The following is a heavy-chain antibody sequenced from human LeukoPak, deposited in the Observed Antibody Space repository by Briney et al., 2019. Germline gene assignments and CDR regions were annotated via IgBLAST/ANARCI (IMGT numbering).Heavy chain of an antibody. CDR1: GFTISRSS. CDR2: ITASSGTI. V-gene: IGHV3-48*04. CDR3: AGDLGLPAGDFYHHYLDL. J-gene: IGHJ6*03. D-gene: IGHD2-2*01. Sequence: PGGSLRLSRAASGFTISRSSMNWVRPAPGKGLEWGSYITASSGTIDYGDSVKGRFASSRDNASNSLYLQMYSLRVAEPAVYYCAGDLGLPAGDFYHHYLDLWGKGGTVTVSS.